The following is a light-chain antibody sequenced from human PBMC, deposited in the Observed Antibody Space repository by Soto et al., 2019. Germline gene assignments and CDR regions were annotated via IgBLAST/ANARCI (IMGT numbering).Light chain of an antibody. J-gene: IGKJ1*01. Sequence: IQMTQSPSSFSASTGDRVTITCRASQGISSYLAWYQQKPGKAPKLLIYAASTLQSGVPSRFSGSGSGTEFTLTISSLQPDDFATYYCQQYKAYWTFGQGTKV. CDR2: AAS. CDR3: QQYKAYWT. CDR1: QGISSY. V-gene: IGKV1-8*01.